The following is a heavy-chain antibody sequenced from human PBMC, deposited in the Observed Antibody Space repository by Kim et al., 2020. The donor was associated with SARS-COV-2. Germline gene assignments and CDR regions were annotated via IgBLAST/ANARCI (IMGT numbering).Heavy chain of an antibody. D-gene: IGHD2-15*01. CDR3: AKDRVGSGGPVFDY. CDR2: IRAGAETT. CDR1: GFTLTNNA. V-gene: IGHV3-23*01. Sequence: GGSLRLSCAASGFTLTNNAMSWVRQPLGRGLEWVSTIRAGAETTYYANSVNGRFTISRDSSTHTLYLQLDSLRADDTAIYYCAKDRVGSGGPVFDYWGQG. J-gene: IGHJ4*02.